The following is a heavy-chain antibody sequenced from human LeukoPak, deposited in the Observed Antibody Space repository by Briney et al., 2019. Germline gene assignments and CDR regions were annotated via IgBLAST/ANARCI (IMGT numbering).Heavy chain of an antibody. CDR2: ISSDSNYI. CDR1: GITLISYN. D-gene: IGHD3-22*01. V-gene: IGHV3-21*01. CDR3: ARSVTMIVDWFDP. J-gene: IGHJ5*02. Sequence: GGSLRLSCAASGITLISYNMNWVRQAPGKGLEWVSSISSDSNYIYYADSVKGRFTISRDNAKNSLYLQMNSLRAEDTAVYYCARSVTMIVDWFDPWGQGTLVTVSS.